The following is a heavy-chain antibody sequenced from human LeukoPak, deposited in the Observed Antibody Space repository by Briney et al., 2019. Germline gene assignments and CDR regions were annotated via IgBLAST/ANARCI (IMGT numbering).Heavy chain of an antibody. V-gene: IGHV3-33*01. D-gene: IGHD6-19*01. CDR2: IWYDGSNK. CDR3: ARGRPLLYSSGWSSDY. CDR1: GFTFSSYG. Sequence: PGGSLRLSCAASGFTFSSYGMHWVRQAPGKGLEWVAVIWYDGSNKYYADSVKGRFTISRDNSKNTLYLQMNSLRAEDTAVYYCARGRPLLYSSGWSSDYWGQGALVTVSS. J-gene: IGHJ4*02.